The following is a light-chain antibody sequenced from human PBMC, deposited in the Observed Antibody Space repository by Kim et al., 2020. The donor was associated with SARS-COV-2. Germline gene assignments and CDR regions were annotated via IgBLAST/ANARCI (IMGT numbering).Light chain of an antibody. CDR3: QQYDNLPPP. Sequence: DIQMTQSPSSLSASVGDRVTITCQASQDISNYLNWYQQKPGKAPKLLIYDASNLETGVPSRFSGSGSGTDFTFTISSLQPEDIATYYFQQYDNLPPPFGQGTKLEI. CDR1: QDISNY. J-gene: IGKJ2*01. CDR2: DAS. V-gene: IGKV1-33*01.